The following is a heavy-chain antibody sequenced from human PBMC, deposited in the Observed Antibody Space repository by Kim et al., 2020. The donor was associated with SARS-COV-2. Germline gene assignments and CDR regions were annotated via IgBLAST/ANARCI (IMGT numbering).Heavy chain of an antibody. CDR3: AKSDCGGDRCYLLNY. CDR2: ISGSGETT. V-gene: IGHV3-23*01. Sequence: GGSLRLSCAASGFTFSDHAMNWVRQAPGRGLEWLSGISGSGETTYYADSAKARFTISRDNSKKTLYLQMNGLRAEETAIYYCAKSDCGGDRCYLLNYWG. D-gene: IGHD2-21*01. J-gene: IGHJ4*01. CDR1: GFTFSDHA.